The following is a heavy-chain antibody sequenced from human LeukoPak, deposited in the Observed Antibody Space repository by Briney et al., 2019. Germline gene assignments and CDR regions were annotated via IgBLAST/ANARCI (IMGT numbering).Heavy chain of an antibody. CDR1: GGTFSSYA. CDR2: IIPIFGTA. J-gene: IGHJ4*02. Sequence: SVKVSCKASGGTFSSYAISWVRQAPGQGLEWMGRIIPIFGTANYAQKFQGRVTIATDESTSTAYMELSSLRSDDTAVYYCARTYYDFWSGYYYYWGQGTLVTVSS. D-gene: IGHD3-3*01. CDR3: ARTYYDFWSGYYYY. V-gene: IGHV1-69*05.